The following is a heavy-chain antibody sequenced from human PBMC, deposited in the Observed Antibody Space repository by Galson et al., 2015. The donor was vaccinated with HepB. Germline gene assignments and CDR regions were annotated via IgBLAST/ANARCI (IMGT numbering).Heavy chain of an antibody. CDR3: AKGGCSAGRCYSNY. CDR1: GFTFSTYN. CDR2: IYSGGST. J-gene: IGHJ4*02. D-gene: IGHD2-15*01. Sequence: SLRLSCSASGFTFSTYNMNWVRQAPGEGLEWVSVIYSGGSTYYADSVKGRFTISRDNSKNTVYLQINSLRVEDTAVYYCAKGGCSAGRCYSNYWGQGTLVTVSS. V-gene: IGHV3-66*02.